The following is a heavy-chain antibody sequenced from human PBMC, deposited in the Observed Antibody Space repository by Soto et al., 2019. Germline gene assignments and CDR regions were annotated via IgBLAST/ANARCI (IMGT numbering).Heavy chain of an antibody. J-gene: IGHJ6*02. D-gene: IGHD1-26*01. V-gene: IGHV1-18*01. CDR3: ARILSGMDV. CDR1: GYTFISYG. Sequence: ASVKVACNASGYTFISYGICWVRQAPGQGLEWMGLISANSGNTNYAQKLQGRVTMTKDTSTSTAYMELRSLRSDDTAVYYCARILSGMDVWGQGTTVTVSS. CDR2: ISANSGNT.